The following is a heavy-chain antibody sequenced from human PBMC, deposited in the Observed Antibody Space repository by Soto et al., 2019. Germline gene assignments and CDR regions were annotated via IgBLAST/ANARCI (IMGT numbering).Heavy chain of an antibody. D-gene: IGHD5-18*01. Sequence: QVQLQESGPGLVKPSETLSLTCTVSGGSVSSGSYYWSWIRQPPGKGLEWIGYIYYSGSTNYNPSLKSRVTISVDTSKNQFSLKLSSVTAADTAVYYCARDGDTAMVTHWGQGTLVTVSS. J-gene: IGHJ4*02. V-gene: IGHV4-61*01. CDR1: GGSVSSGSYY. CDR3: ARDGDTAMVTH. CDR2: IYYSGST.